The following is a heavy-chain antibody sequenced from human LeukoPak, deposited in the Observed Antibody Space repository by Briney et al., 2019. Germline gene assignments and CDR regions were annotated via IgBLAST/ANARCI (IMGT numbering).Heavy chain of an antibody. CDR3: ARGPYSSSPYFFDY. J-gene: IGHJ4*02. V-gene: IGHV3-33*01. CDR1: GFTFSSYA. Sequence: GGSLRLSCAASGFTFSSYAMHWVRQAPGKGLEWVAVIWSDASSEYYADSVKGRFTIFRDNSKITLYLQMNSLRAEDTAVYYCARGPYSSSPYFFDYWGQGTLVTVSS. CDR2: IWSDASSE. D-gene: IGHD6-13*01.